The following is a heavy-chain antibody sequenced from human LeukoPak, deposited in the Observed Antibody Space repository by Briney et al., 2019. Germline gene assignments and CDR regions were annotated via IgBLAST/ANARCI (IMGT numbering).Heavy chain of an antibody. D-gene: IGHD3-9*01. CDR3: ARDYDILTGYDY. CDR1: GGSISSSSYY. V-gene: IGHV4-39*07. CDR2: IYYSGST. Sequence: SETLSFTCTVSGGSISSSSYYWGWIRQPPGKGLEWIGSIYYSGSTYYNPSLKSRVTISVDTSKNQFSLKLSSVTAADTAVYYCARDYDILTGYDYWGQGTLVTVSS. J-gene: IGHJ4*02.